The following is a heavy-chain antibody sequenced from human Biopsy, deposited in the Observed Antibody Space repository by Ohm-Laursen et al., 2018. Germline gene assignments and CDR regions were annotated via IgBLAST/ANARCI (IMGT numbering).Heavy chain of an antibody. CDR3: ARFPDFWSGYYVDS. Sequence: GSLRLSCSASGFTFSDYYMSWIRQAPGKGLEWISYLSSRGSNIYYADSVKGRFTVSRDNANNSLFLQMNGLRAEDAAVYYCARFPDFWSGYYVDSWGQGTLVTVSS. CDR2: LSSRGSNI. D-gene: IGHD3-3*01. CDR1: GFTFSDYY. V-gene: IGHV3-11*01. J-gene: IGHJ4*02.